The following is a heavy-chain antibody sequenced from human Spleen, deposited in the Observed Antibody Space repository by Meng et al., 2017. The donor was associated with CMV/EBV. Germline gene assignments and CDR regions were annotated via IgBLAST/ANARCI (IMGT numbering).Heavy chain of an antibody. CDR2: IIPIFGTA. J-gene: IGHJ4*02. V-gene: IGHV1-69*12. D-gene: IGHD5-18*01. CDR1: GGTFSSYA. CDR3: ARNPGYTESYYFDY. Sequence: QVQLGQSGAEVKKPGSSVKVSCKASGGTFSSYAISWVRQAPGQGLEWMGGIIPIFGTANYAQKFQGRVTITADESTSTAYMELSSLRSEDTAVYYCARNPGYTESYYFDYWGQGTLVTVSS.